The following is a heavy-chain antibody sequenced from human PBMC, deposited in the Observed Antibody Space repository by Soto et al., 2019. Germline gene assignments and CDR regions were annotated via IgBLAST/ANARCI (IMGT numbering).Heavy chain of an antibody. V-gene: IGHV4-31*03. CDR3: ARADSSGYHPLDL. D-gene: IGHD3-22*01. J-gene: IGHJ2*01. Sequence: QVQLQESGPGLVKPSQTLSLTCTVSGGSISSGGYYWSWIRQHPGKGLEWIGYIYYSGSTYYNPSLTRRVTISVDTSKNQFSLKLSSVTAADTAVYYCARADSSGYHPLDLWGRGTLVTVSS. CDR2: IYYSGST. CDR1: GGSISSGGYY.